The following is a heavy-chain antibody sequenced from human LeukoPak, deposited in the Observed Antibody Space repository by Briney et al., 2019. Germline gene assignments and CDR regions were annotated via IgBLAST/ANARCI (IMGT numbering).Heavy chain of an antibody. CDR3: AELGITMIGGV. Sequence: PGGSLSLSCTVSGFTVSSNSMNWVRQAPGKGLEWVSYISSSGSTIYYADSVKGRFTISRDNAKNSLYLQMNSLRAEDTAVYYCAELGITMIGGVWGKGTTVTISS. V-gene: IGHV3-48*04. J-gene: IGHJ6*04. CDR1: GFTVSSNS. D-gene: IGHD3-10*02. CDR2: ISSSGSTI.